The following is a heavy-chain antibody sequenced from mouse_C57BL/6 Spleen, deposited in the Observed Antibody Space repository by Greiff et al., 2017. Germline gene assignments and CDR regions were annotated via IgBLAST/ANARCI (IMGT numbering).Heavy chain of an antibody. CDR3: ARWGSSPDFDY. D-gene: IGHD1-3*01. Sequence: VQRVESGTELVKPGASVKLSCKASGYTFTSYWMHWVKQRPGQGLEWIGNINPSNGGTNYNEKFKSKATLTVDKSSSTAYMQLSSLTSEDSAVYYCARWGSSPDFDYWGQGTTLTVSS. V-gene: IGHV1-53*01. CDR2: INPSNGGT. J-gene: IGHJ2*01. CDR1: GYTFTSYW.